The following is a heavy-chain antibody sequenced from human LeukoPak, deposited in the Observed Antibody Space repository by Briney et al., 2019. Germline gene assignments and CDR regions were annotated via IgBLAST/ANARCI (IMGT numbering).Heavy chain of an antibody. J-gene: IGHJ4*02. CDR1: GYTFDNYA. V-gene: IGHV3-23*01. CDR3: AKQIANWGVCLDY. Sequence: GGSLRLSCAASGYTFDNYAMSWVRQAPGKGLEWVSAISGSGVSTYYADSVRGRFTTSRDNSKNTLYVQMNSLRAEDTAVYYCAKQIANWGVCLDYWGPGILVTVSS. CDR2: ISGSGVST. D-gene: IGHD7-27*01.